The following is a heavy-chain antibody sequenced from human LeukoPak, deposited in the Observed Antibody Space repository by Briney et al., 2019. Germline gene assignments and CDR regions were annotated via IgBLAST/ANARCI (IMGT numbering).Heavy chain of an antibody. Sequence: SETLSLTCAVYGGSFSGYYWSWIRQPPGKGLEWIGEINHSGSTNYNPSLKSRVTISVDTSKNQFSLRLSSVTAADTAVYYCASRYGYFDYWGQGTLVTVSS. D-gene: IGHD3-9*01. CDR1: GGSFSGYY. J-gene: IGHJ4*02. CDR2: INHSGST. CDR3: ASRYGYFDY. V-gene: IGHV4-34*01.